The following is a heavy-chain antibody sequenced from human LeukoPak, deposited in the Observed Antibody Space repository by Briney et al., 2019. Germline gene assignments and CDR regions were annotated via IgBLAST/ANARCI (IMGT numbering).Heavy chain of an antibody. CDR2: INPNSGGT. Sequence: ASVKVSCKASGSTFSSYAISWVRQAPGQGLEWMGWINPNSGGTNYAQRFQGRVTMTRDTSISTAYMELSRLRSDDTAVYYCAREWGRGYSYGYVYWGQGTLVTVSS. CDR1: GSTFSSYA. D-gene: IGHD5-18*01. CDR3: AREWGRGYSYGYVY. J-gene: IGHJ4*02. V-gene: IGHV1-2*02.